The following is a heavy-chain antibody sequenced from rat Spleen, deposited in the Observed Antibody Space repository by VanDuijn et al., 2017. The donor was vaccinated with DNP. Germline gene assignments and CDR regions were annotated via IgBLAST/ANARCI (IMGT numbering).Heavy chain of an antibody. CDR3: AKDLQWYAMDA. CDR2: ISPDGGSI. V-gene: IGHV5-20*01. D-gene: IGHD1-1*01. Sequence: EVQLVESGGGLVQPGRSLKLSCAASGFTFSDYNMAWVRQTPKRGLEWVASISPDGGSIYYRDSVKGRFTMSRDNAMSSLYLQMDSLRSEDTATYYCAKDLQWYAMDAWGQGTSVSVSS. CDR1: GFTFSDYN. J-gene: IGHJ4*01.